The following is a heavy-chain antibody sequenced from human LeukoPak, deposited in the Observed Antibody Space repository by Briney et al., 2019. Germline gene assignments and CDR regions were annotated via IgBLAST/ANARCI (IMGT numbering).Heavy chain of an antibody. CDR1: GYTLTELS. D-gene: IGHD5-18*01. CDR2: FDPEDGET. J-gene: IGHJ4*02. V-gene: IGHV1-24*01. Sequence: GASVKVSCKVSGYTLTELSMHWVRQAPGKGLEWMGGFDPEDGETIYAQKFQGRVTMTEDTSTDTAYMELNSLRSEDTAVYSCATAPSRTTMVSAFDCWGQGTLVTVSS. CDR3: ATAPSRTTMVSAFDC.